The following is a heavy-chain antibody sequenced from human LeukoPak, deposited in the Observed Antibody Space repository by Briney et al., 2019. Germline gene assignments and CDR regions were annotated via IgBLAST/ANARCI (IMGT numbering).Heavy chain of an antibody. J-gene: IGHJ3*02. CDR3: ATAPGSGWYEDAFDI. V-gene: IGHV3-7*01. D-gene: IGHD6-19*01. CDR2: IKQDGSEK. Sequence: GGSLRLSCAASGFTFSSYWMSWVRQAPGKGLEWVANIKQDGSEKYYVDSVKGRFTISRDNAKNSLYLQMNSLRAEDTAVYYCATAPGSGWYEDAFDIWGQGTMVTVS. CDR1: GFTFSSYW.